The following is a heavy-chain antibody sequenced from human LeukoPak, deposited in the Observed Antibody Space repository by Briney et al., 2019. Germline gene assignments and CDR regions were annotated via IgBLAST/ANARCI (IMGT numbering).Heavy chain of an antibody. Sequence: PSETLSLTCTVSGYSISSGYYWGWIRQPPGKGLEWIGSIYHSGSTYYNPSLKSRVSISVDTSKNQLSLKLSSVTAADTAVYYCARDLRSGSYYVRPAFDIWGQGTMVTVSS. D-gene: IGHD1-26*01. J-gene: IGHJ3*02. CDR3: ARDLRSGSYYVRPAFDI. CDR2: IYHSGST. CDR1: GYSISSGYY. V-gene: IGHV4-38-2*02.